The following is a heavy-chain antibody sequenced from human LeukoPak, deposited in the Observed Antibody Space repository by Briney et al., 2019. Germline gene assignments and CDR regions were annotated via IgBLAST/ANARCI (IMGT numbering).Heavy chain of an antibody. D-gene: IGHD3-16*02. CDR1: GLPFSAYA. CDR3: AKDLYVWGSYQFDS. V-gene: IGHV3-23*01. J-gene: IGHJ4*02. CDR2: ISGSGGST. Sequence: GGSLRLSCAASGLPFSAYAMSWVRQAPGMGLECVSAISGSGGSTYYADSVKGRFTISRDNSKDTLFLQMNSLRAEDTAVYYCAKDLYVWGSYQFDSWGQGTLVTVSS.